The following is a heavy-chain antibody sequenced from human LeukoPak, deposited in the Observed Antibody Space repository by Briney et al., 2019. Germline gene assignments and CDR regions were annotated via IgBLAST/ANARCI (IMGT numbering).Heavy chain of an antibody. Sequence: ASVKLSCKASGYTFTSYGISWVRQAPGQGLEWMGWISAYNGNTNYAQKLQGRVTMTTDTSTSTAYMELRRLRSDDTAVYYCARDRPKGSSSWSSTSDYWGQGTLVTVSS. V-gene: IGHV1-18*01. CDR1: GYTFTSYG. J-gene: IGHJ4*02. CDR2: ISAYNGNT. CDR3: ARDRPKGSSSWSSTSDY. D-gene: IGHD6-13*01.